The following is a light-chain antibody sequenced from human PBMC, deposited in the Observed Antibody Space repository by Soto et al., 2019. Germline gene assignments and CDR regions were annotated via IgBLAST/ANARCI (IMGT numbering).Light chain of an antibody. Sequence: EIVMTQSPATLSVSPGERATLSCRASQSVSSNLAWYQQKPGQAPRLLIYGASTRATGIPDRFSGSGSGTEFTLTISSLQSEDFAVYYCQQYGSSPPWTFGQGTKVDIK. CDR1: QSVSSN. V-gene: IGKV3-15*01. CDR3: QQYGSSPPWT. CDR2: GAS. J-gene: IGKJ1*01.